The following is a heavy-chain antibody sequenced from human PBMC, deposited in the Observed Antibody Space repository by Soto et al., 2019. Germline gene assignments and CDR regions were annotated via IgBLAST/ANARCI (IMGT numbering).Heavy chain of an antibody. V-gene: IGHV3-30-3*01. CDR1: GFTFSSYA. CDR3: ASASTYDGYTPFDY. D-gene: IGHD5-12*01. J-gene: IGHJ4*02. Sequence: QVQLVESGGGVVQPGRSLRLSCAASGFTFSSYAMHWVRQAPGKGLEWVAVISYDGSNKYYADSVKGRFTISRDNSKNTLYLQMNSLRAEETAVYYCASASTYDGYTPFDYWGQGTLVTVSS. CDR2: ISYDGSNK.